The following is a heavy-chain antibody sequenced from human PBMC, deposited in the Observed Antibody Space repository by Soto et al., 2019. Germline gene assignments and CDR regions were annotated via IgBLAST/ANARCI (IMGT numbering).Heavy chain of an antibody. CDR3: ARVLIAAAGYYFDY. J-gene: IGHJ4*02. V-gene: IGHV3-11*06. CDR1: GFTFSDYY. D-gene: IGHD6-13*01. Sequence: PGGSLRLSCAASGFTFSDYYMSWIRQAPGKGLEWVSYISSSSSYTNYADSVKGRFTISRDNAKNSLYLQMNSLRAEDTAVYYCARVLIAAAGYYFDYWGQGTLVTVSS. CDR2: ISSSSSYT.